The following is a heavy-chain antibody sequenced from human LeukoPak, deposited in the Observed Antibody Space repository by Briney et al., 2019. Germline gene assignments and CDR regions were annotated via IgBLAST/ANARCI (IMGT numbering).Heavy chain of an antibody. Sequence: SETLFLTCTVSGASISPDYWSWLRQPPGKGLEWIGYVHHTGTTRYNPSLNSRVTISVDTSQNQFSLRLRSVTATDTAVYYCARGAGWYGSWGQGTLVAVSS. CDR1: GASISPDY. J-gene: IGHJ5*01. V-gene: IGHV4-59*01. CDR2: VHHTGTT. CDR3: ARGAGWYGS.